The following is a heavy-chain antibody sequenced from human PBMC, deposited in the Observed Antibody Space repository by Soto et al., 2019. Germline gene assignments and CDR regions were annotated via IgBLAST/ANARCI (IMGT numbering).Heavy chain of an antibody. D-gene: IGHD5-12*01. V-gene: IGHV1-69*01. Sequence: QVQLVQSGAEVTKPGSSVKVSCKASGGTFSSYAISWVRQAPGQGLEWMGGIIPIFGTANYAQKFQGRVTITADESTSTAYMELSSLRSEDTAVYYCARGRNVDIVATKGGDAFDIWGQGTMVTVSS. CDR1: GGTFSSYA. CDR2: IIPIFGTA. CDR3: ARGRNVDIVATKGGDAFDI. J-gene: IGHJ3*02.